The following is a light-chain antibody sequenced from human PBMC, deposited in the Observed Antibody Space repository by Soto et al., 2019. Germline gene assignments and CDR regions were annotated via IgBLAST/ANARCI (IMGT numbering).Light chain of an antibody. CDR3: SSYTSSSTLGV. V-gene: IGLV2-14*01. CDR2: DVS. Sequence: QSVLTQPASVSGSPGQSITISCTGTSSDVGGYNYVSWYQQHPGKAPKLMIYDVSNRPSGVSNRFSGSKSGNTASLTISGLQAEDDADYSCSSYTSSSTLGVFGGGTKLTVL. CDR1: SSDVGGYNY. J-gene: IGLJ2*01.